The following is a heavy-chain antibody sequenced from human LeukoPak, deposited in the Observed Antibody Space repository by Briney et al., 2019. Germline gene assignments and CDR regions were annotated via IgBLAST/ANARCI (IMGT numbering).Heavy chain of an antibody. D-gene: IGHD1-20*01. CDR2: ISDGSTYI. Sequence: GGSLRLSCEASGFTFSSHSMNWVRQAPGKGLEWVSSISDGSTYIHYADSVKGRFTISRDDAKNSLFLHMDSLRAEDTGVYYCVKDPYNWNVFENWGQGTLVTVSS. CDR1: GFTFSSHS. CDR3: VKDPYNWNVFEN. J-gene: IGHJ1*01. V-gene: IGHV3-21*01.